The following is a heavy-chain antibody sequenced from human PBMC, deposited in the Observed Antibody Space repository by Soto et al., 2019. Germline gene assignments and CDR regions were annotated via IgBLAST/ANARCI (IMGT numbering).Heavy chain of an antibody. J-gene: IGHJ5*02. Sequence: LXLSCAASVFTFSSYVIHRVRQAPCKGLEWVAVIWYDGSNKYYADSVKGRFTISRDNSKNTLYLQMNSLRAEDTAVYYCARDRSIAAAGQWDGGSFDPWGQGTLVTVSS. CDR1: VFTFSSYV. CDR2: IWYDGSNK. D-gene: IGHD6-13*01. CDR3: ARDRSIAAAGQWDGGSFDP. V-gene: IGHV3-33*01.